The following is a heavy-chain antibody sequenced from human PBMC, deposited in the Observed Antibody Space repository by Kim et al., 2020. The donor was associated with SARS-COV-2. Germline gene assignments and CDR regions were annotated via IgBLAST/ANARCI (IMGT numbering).Heavy chain of an antibody. CDR1: GFTFSSYA. J-gene: IGHJ4*02. CDR2: ISYDGSNK. V-gene: IGHV3-30*04. CDR3: ARDPIEGRTRHWGGYFDRGWYYFDY. D-gene: IGHD3-9*01. Sequence: GGSLRLSCAASGFTFSSYAMHWVRQAPGKGLEWVAVISYDGSNKYYADSVKGRFTISRDNSKNTLYLQMNSLRAEDTAVYYCARDPIEGRTRHWGGYFDRGWYYFDYWGQGTLVTVSS.